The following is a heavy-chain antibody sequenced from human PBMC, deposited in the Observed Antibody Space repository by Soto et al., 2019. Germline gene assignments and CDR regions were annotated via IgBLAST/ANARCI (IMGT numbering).Heavy chain of an antibody. CDR1: GGSISKSRW. CDR3: ARGGGNFGQYFDL. D-gene: IGHD2-21*01. V-gene: IGHV4-4*02. J-gene: IGHJ2*01. Sequence: HVQLQESGPGLVKPSGTLSLTCVVSGGSISKSRWWSWVRQPPGKGLEWIGEIYHTGRTNNKPSLKSRVTISVDMSKNQFPLNLKSVTAADAAVDYCARGGGNFGQYFDLWGRGTLVTVSS. CDR2: IYHTGRT.